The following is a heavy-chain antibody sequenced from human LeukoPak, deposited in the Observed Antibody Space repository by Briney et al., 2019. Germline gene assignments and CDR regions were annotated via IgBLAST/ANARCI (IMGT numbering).Heavy chain of an antibody. CDR1: GFTFSSYA. V-gene: IGHV3-30-3*01. CDR2: ISYDGSNK. Sequence: GGSLRLSCAASGFTFSSYAMPWVRQAPGKGLEWVAVISYDGSNKYYADSVKGRFTVSRDNSKNTLYLQMNSLRAEDTAVYYCARDRPKYYYDSSPRDAFDIWGQGTMVTVSS. D-gene: IGHD3-22*01. CDR3: ARDRPKYYYDSSPRDAFDI. J-gene: IGHJ3*02.